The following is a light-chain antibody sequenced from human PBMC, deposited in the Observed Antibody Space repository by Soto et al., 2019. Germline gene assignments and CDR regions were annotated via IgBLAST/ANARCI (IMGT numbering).Light chain of an antibody. CDR1: SSDVGNYIF. J-gene: IGLJ1*01. V-gene: IGLV2-14*01. CDR2: DIN. Sequence: QSVLTQPAAVSLSPGQSITISCTGTSSDVGNYIFVSWYRQHPGKAPKLMIYDINNRPSGVSNRFSGSKSGNTASLTISGLQAEDEADYYCVSYTTSASYVFGTGTKVTVL. CDR3: VSYTTSASYV.